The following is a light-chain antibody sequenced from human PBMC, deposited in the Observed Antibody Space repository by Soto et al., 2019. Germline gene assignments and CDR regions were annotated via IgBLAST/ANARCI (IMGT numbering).Light chain of an antibody. CDR3: QQYYSIPLT. CDR2: WAS. V-gene: IGKV4-1*01. Sequence: DIVMTQSPDSLAVSLGERATINCRSSQNVLYSSNNKNYLAWYQQKPGQPPKLLIYWASTRELGVSDRFSGSGSGTDFTLTISSLQAEDVAVYYCQQYYSIPLTFGPGTKVDI. CDR1: QNVLYSSNNKNY. J-gene: IGKJ3*01.